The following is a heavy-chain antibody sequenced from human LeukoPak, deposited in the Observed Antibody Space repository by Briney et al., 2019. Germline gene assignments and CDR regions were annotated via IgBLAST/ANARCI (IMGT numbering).Heavy chain of an antibody. J-gene: IGHJ4*02. D-gene: IGHD5-12*01. Sequence: GGSLRLSCAASGFTFSSHWMSWVRQAPGKGLEWVANIKQDGSEKYYVDSVKGRFTISRDNAKNSLYLEMNSLRAEDTAVYYCARSKRGYRYDPFDYWGQGTLVTVSS. CDR3: ARSKRGYRYDPFDY. V-gene: IGHV3-7*01. CDR2: IKQDGSEK. CDR1: GFTFSSHW.